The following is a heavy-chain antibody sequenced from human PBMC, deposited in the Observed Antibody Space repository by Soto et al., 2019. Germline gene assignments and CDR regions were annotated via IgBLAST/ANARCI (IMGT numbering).Heavy chain of an antibody. CDR1: GGSVSSSSYY. D-gene: IGHD3-9*01. Sequence: QLQLQESGPGLVKPSETLSLTCTVSGGSVSSSSYYWGWVRQPPGKGLGWLGSVYYSGSTYYNRSLESRVTISVDKSKNQFSLKLMSLSAADTAVYYCGRLAGLATISYYFDYWGQGALVTVSS. V-gene: IGHV4-39*01. CDR2: VYYSGST. CDR3: GRLAGLATISYYFDY. J-gene: IGHJ4*02.